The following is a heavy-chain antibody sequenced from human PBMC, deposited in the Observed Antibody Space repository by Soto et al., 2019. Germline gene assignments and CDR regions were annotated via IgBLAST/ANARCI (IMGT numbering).Heavy chain of an antibody. CDR1: GFTFSSYA. CDR2: ISGSGGST. V-gene: IGHV3-23*01. CDR3: AKGLPPLNDYYDSSGYYYFDY. Sequence: GGSLRLSCAASGFTFSSYAMSWVRQAPGKGLEWVSAISGSGGSTYYADSVKGRFTISRDNSKNTLYLQMNSLRAEDTAVYYCAKGLPPLNDYYDSSGYYYFDYWGQGTLVTVAS. J-gene: IGHJ4*02. D-gene: IGHD3-22*01.